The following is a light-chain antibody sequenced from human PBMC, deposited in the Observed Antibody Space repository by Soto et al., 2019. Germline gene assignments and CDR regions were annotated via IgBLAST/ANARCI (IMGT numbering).Light chain of an antibody. CDR2: GTS. Sequence: VLTQSPVTLSLSPGERATLSCRASQSVSSYLAWYQQKPGQAPRLLIYGTSTRATGVPARFSGSGSGTEFTLTISSLQPEDFATYYCQQHYTYTWTFGQGTKVDIK. CDR3: QQHYTYTWT. V-gene: IGKV3-15*01. J-gene: IGKJ1*01. CDR1: QSVSSY.